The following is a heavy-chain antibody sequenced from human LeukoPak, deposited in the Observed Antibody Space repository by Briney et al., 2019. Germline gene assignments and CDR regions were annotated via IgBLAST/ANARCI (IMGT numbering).Heavy chain of an antibody. Sequence: GGSLRLSCAASGFTFSSYWMSWVRQAPGKGLEWVANIKQDGSEKYYVDSVKGRFTISRDNAKNSLYLQMNSLRAEDTAVYYCAKQGSSWYNGAFDIWGQGTMVTVSS. CDR3: AKQGSSWYNGAFDI. V-gene: IGHV3-7*03. CDR1: GFTFSSYW. D-gene: IGHD6-13*01. J-gene: IGHJ3*02. CDR2: IKQDGSEK.